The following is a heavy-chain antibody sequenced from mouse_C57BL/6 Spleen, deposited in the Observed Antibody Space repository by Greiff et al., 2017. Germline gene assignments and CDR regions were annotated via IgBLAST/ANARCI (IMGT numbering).Heavy chain of an antibody. V-gene: IGHV5-17*01. D-gene: IGHD2-2*01. Sequence: EVQRVESGGGLVKPGGSLKLSCAASGFTFSDYGMHWVRQAPEKGLEWVAYISSGSSTIYYADTVKGRFTISRDNAKNTLFLQMTSLRSEDTAMYYCANGYGYAMDYWGQGTSVTVSS. CDR3: ANGYGYAMDY. CDR2: ISSGSSTI. J-gene: IGHJ4*01. CDR1: GFTFSDYG.